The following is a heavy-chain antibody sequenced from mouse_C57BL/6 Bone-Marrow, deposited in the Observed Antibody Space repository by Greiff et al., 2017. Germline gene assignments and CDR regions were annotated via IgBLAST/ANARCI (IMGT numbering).Heavy chain of an antibody. V-gene: IGHV2-9-1*01. D-gene: IGHD2-1*01. CDR2: IWTGGGT. CDR1: GFSLTSYA. Sequence: VQRVESGPGLVAPSQSLSITCTVSGFSLTSYAISWVRQPPGKGLEWLGVIWTGGGTNYNSALKSRLSISKDNSKSQVFLKMNSLQTDDTARYYCARNSFYGNYERGAMDYWGQGTSVTVSS. J-gene: IGHJ4*01. CDR3: ARNSFYGNYERGAMDY.